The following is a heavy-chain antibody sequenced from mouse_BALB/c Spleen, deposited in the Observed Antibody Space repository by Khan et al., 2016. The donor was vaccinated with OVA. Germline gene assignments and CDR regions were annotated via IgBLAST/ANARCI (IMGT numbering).Heavy chain of an antibody. Sequence: EVELVESGGGLVQPGGSLKLSCATSGFTFSDYYMYWVSQTPEKRLEWVAYLSNRGTTTYYPDTVRGRFTISRDNAKNTLYLQMSRLASEDTAMYYCAREGDDGGLAYWGQGTLVTVSA. CDR2: LSNRGTTT. D-gene: IGHD2-3*01. V-gene: IGHV5-12*02. CDR3: AREGDDGGLAY. CDR1: GFTFSDYY. J-gene: IGHJ3*01.